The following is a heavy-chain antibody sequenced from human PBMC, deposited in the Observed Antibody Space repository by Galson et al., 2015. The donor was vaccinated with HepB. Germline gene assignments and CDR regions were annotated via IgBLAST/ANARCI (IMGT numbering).Heavy chain of an antibody. D-gene: IGHD3-3*01. V-gene: IGHV1-46*01. CDR2: ITPSGEST. J-gene: IGHJ4*02. CDR3: ATEGGVFGVKAPVDC. Sequence: SVKVSCKAAKDPFTSSSINWVRQAPGQGLEWMGEITPSGESTTDAQKFQGRLVMSIGTSTNTVYMELSSLTDEDTAVDYCATEGGVFGVKAPVDCWGQGTLVTVSS. CDR1: KDPFTSSS.